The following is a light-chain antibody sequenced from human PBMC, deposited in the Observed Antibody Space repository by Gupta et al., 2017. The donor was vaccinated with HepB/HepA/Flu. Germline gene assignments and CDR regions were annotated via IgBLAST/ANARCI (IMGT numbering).Light chain of an antibody. J-gene: IGKJ4*01. CDR3: QQLNSYPLT. CDR1: QGISSY. Sequence: DIQLTQSPSFLSASVGDRVTITCRASQGISSYLAWYQQKTGKAPKLLIHAASTLQSGVPSRFRGSGSGTEFTLTISSLQPEDFATYYCQQLNSYPLTFGGGTKVEIK. V-gene: IGKV1-9*01. CDR2: AAS.